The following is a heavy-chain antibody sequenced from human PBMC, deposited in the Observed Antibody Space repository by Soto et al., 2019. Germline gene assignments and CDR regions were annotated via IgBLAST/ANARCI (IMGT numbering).Heavy chain of an antibody. Sequence: LSLTCAFYGDSFSGYYWSWVRQPPGKGLEWIGQINHSGDTHYNPSPKTRGTISIDTSKKQFSLNLDSVTAADTAVYFCARGVKCSSCSPLIKLSRLRNGMDLWGQGTTVTVSS. CDR2: INHSGDT. D-gene: IGHD6-13*01. J-gene: IGHJ6*02. CDR1: GDSFSGYY. V-gene: IGHV4-34*01. CDR3: ARGVKCSSCSPLIKLSRLRNGMDL.